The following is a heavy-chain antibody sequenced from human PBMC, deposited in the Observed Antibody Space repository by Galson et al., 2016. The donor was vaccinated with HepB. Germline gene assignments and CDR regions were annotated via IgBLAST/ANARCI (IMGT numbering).Heavy chain of an antibody. V-gene: IGHV4-61*01. J-gene: IGHJ6*02. CDR1: GGSVSRGSYY. CDR2: MFNRGST. D-gene: IGHD3-3*01. Sequence: SETLSLTCTVSGGSVSRGSYYWNWIRQSPGGGLEWVGYMFNRGSTSYNPSLQSRVTISVDTSRNQFSLRLTSLTAADTAVYFCAREDRSYDLWNGYRTTNYYYGFDVWGQGTTVIVSS. CDR3: AREDRSYDLWNGYRTTNYYYGFDV.